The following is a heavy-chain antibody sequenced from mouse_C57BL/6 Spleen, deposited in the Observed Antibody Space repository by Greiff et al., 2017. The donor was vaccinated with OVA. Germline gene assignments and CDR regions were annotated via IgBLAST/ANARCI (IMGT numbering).Heavy chain of an antibody. J-gene: IGHJ2*01. D-gene: IGHD4-1*01. CDR2: ISDGGSYT. Sequence: EVKLMESGGGLVKPGGSLKLSCAASGFTFSSYAMSWVRQTPEKRLEWVATISDGGSYTYYPDNVKGRFTISRDNAKNNLYLQMSHLKSEDTAMYYCAREKGLGISYFDYWGQGTTLTVSS. CDR3: AREKGLGISYFDY. V-gene: IGHV5-4*01. CDR1: GFTFSSYA.